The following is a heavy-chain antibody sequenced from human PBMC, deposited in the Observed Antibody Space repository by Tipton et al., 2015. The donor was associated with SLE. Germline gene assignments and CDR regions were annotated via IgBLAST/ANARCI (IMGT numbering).Heavy chain of an antibody. J-gene: IGHJ4*02. Sequence: TLSLTCTVSGGSISSHYWSWIRQPPGKGLEWIGSIYYSGSTYYNPSLKSRVTISVDTSKNQFSLKLSSVTAADTAVYYCARAPLGSYYDYWGQGTLVTVSS. CDR2: IYYSGST. CDR1: GGSISSHY. CDR3: ARAPLGSYYDY. V-gene: IGHV4-59*11. D-gene: IGHD1-26*01.